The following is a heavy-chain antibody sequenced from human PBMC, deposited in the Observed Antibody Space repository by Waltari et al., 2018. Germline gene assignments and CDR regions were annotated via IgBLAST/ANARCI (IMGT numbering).Heavy chain of an antibody. Sequence: QVQLAQSGAELKKPGASVKVSCKASGYTFTSYDINWVRQATGHGLEWMGWMNHNSGNTGYAQKFQGRVPIHRNTSISTAYMELISLRSDETAVDYCARNGNWNDDPAFDIGGQGTMVTVSS. D-gene: IGHD1-1*01. V-gene: IGHV1-8*03. J-gene: IGHJ3*02. CDR3: ARNGNWNDDPAFDI. CDR1: GYTFTSYD. CDR2: MNHNSGNT.